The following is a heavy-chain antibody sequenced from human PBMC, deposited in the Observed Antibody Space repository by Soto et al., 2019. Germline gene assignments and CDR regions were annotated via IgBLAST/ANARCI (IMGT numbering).Heavy chain of an antibody. CDR3: ARDRTDDFWSGLRRAFYYYYGMDV. V-gene: IGHV1-18*01. CDR1: GYTFTSYG. D-gene: IGHD3-3*01. J-gene: IGHJ6*02. CDR2: ISAYNGNT. Sequence: ASVKVSCKASGYTFTSYGISWVRQAPGQGLEWMGWISAYNGNTNYAQKLQGRVTMTTDTSTSTAYMELRSLRSDDTAVYYCARDRTDDFWSGLRRAFYYYYGMDVWGQGTTVTVSS.